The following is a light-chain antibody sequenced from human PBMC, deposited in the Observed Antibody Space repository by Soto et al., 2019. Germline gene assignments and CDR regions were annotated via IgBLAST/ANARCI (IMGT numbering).Light chain of an antibody. V-gene: IGLV1-44*01. J-gene: IGLJ1*01. CDR1: SSNIGDNP. Sequence: QPVLPQPPSASAPPGQRVTISCSGGSSNIGDNPVNWYQHLPGAAPTLLIYNNNQRPSGVPDRFSGSKSGASASLAISGLRSEDEADYYCSTWDDTLDAYVSGTGTKLTVL. CDR3: STWDDTLDAYV. CDR2: NNN.